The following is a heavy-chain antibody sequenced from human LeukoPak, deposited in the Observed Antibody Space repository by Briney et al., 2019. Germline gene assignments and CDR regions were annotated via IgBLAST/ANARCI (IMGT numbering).Heavy chain of an antibody. CDR2: ISYDGSNK. D-gene: IGHD6-19*01. V-gene: IGHV3-30*18. CDR3: AKRYSSGWYYFDY. J-gene: IGHJ4*02. Sequence: PGRSLRLSCAASGFTFSSYGMHWVRQAPGKGLEWVAVISYDGSNKYYADSVKGRFTIPRDNSKNTLYLQMNSLRPEDTAVYYCAKRYSSGWYYFDYWGQGTLVTVSS. CDR1: GFTFSSYG.